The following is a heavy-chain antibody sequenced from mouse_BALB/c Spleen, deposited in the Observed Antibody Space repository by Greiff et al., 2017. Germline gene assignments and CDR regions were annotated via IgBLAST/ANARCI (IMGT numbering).Heavy chain of an antibody. V-gene: IGHV5-4*02. CDR3: ARANWGY. J-gene: IGHJ2*01. CDR1: GFTFSDYY. D-gene: IGHD4-1*01. Sequence: EVKVVESGGGLVKPGGSLKLSCAASGFTFSDYYMYWVRQTPEKRLEWVATISDGGSYTYYPDSVKGRFTISRDNAKNNLYLQMSSLKSEDTAMYYCARANWGYWGQGTTLTVSS. CDR2: ISDGGSYT.